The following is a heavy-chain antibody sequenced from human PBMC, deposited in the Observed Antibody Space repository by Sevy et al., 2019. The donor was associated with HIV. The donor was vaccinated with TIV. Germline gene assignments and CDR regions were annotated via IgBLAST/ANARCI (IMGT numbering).Heavy chain of an antibody. CDR3: ARDLPPSATTVAHFDY. V-gene: IGHV3-48*03. D-gene: IGHD4-17*01. CDR2: ISNSGSTI. CDR1: GLTFSSYE. Sequence: GGSLRLSCAASGLTFSSYEMNWVRQAPGKGLEWVSYISNSGSTIYYSDSVKGRFTISRDNAKNSLYLQMNSLRVEDTAVYYCARDLPPSATTVAHFDYWGRGTLVTVSS. J-gene: IGHJ4*02.